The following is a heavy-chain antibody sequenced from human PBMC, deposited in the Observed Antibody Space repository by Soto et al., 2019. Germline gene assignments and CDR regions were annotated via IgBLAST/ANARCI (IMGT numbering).Heavy chain of an antibody. CDR1: GYSFTSYW. CDR2: IYPGDSDT. CDR3: ARRGEGYFDWLLFDY. J-gene: IGHJ4*02. V-gene: IGHV5-51*01. D-gene: IGHD3-9*01. Sequence: GESLKISCKGSGYSFTSYWIGWVRQMPGKGLEWMGIIYPGDSDTRYSPSFQGQVTISADKSISTAYLQWSSPKASDTAMYYCARRGEGYFDWLLFDYWGQGTLVTVSS.